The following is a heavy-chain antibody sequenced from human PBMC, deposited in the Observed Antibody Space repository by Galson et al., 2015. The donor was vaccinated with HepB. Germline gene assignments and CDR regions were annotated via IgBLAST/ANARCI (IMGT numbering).Heavy chain of an antibody. CDR1: GYSFTNYW. D-gene: IGHD2-21*01. Sequence: QSGAEVKKPGESLKISCKGSGYSFTNYWIGWVRQMPGKGLEWMGIIYPGDSDTKYGPSFHGKVIISVDKSINTAYLQWSSLKASDTAMYYCARHVGHIVGWFDPWGQGTLVTVSS. V-gene: IGHV5-51*01. CDR3: ARHVGHIVGWFDP. CDR2: IYPGDSDT. J-gene: IGHJ5*02.